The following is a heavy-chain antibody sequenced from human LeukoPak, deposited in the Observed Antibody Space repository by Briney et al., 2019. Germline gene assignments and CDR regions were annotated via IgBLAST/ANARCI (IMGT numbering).Heavy chain of an antibody. D-gene: IGHD3-3*01. V-gene: IGHV3-23*01. Sequence: GGSLRLSCSASGFTFTTYAMTWVRQAPGKGLEWVSAISGSGGNTYYADSVKGRFAISRDNSKNTLYLQMNSLRAEDTAVYYCAKDGGIWGQGTMVTVSS. CDR2: ISGSGGNT. J-gene: IGHJ3*02. CDR1: GFTFTTYA. CDR3: AKDGGI.